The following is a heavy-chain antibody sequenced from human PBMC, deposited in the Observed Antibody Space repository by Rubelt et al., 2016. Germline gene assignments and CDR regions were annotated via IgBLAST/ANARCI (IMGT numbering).Heavy chain of an antibody. CDR3: ARDSLVRGPSYY. J-gene: IGHJ4*02. V-gene: IGHV3-48*04. CDR2: ISGSSSTT. Sequence: EVQLVESGGGLVQPGRSLRLSCTASGFTFSSYGMNWVRQAPGKGLEWLSYISGSSSTTLYADSVKGRFTISRDNAKNSLYLQMNSLRAEDTAVYYCARDSLVRGPSYYWGQGTLVTVSS. D-gene: IGHD3-10*01. CDR1: GFTFSSYG.